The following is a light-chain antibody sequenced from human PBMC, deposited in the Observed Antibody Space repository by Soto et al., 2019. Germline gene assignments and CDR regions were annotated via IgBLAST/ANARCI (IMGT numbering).Light chain of an antibody. V-gene: IGLV7-43*01. Sequence: QAVVTQEPSLTVSPGGTVTFTCASSLGADTGGDYPSWFQQKPGQPPTSLIYRTTNRYSWTPARFSGSLFGGKAALTVSDVQPEDEADYYCLLYYGGAGVFGGGTKLTVL. CDR1: LGADTGGDY. J-gene: IGLJ3*02. CDR3: LLYYGGAGV. CDR2: RTT.